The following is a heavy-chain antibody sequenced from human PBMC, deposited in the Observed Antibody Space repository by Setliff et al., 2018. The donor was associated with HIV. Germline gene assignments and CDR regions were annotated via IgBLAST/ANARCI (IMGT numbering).Heavy chain of an antibody. CDR3: ARSTPSVGYISEH. CDR2: IDNSGNT. V-gene: IGHV4-59*01. J-gene: IGHJ4*02. Sequence: SETLSLTCAVYGGSFSSYYWIWIRQPPGKGLEWIGYIDNSGNTNYSPSLKSRITISRDTSKNQFSLKLNSVTAADAAVYYCARSTPSVGYISEHWGQGTLVTVSS. CDR1: GGSFSSYY. D-gene: IGHD5-12*01.